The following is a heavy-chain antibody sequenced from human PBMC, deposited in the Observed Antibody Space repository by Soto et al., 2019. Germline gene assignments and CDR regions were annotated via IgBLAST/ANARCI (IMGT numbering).Heavy chain of an antibody. CDR1: GYSFTEYW. J-gene: IGHJ6*02. V-gene: IGHV5-51*01. Sequence: GESLKISCRGSGYSFTEYWIAWVRQMPGKGLEWMGIIFPGDSDTRYSPSFQGQVTISADKSISTTYLQWSSLKASDTAMYYCARQGENYYFYAVDVWGQGTPVTVSS. D-gene: IGHD3-10*01. CDR3: ARQGENYYFYAVDV. CDR2: IFPGDSDT.